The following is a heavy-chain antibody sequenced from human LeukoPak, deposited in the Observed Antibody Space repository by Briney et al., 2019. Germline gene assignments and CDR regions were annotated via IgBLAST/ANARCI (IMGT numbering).Heavy chain of an antibody. Sequence: GGSLRLSCIASGFVFSRDNMNWVRRAPGKGLEWVAHISEAIYYADSVQGRFTISRDNAKNSLYLQMSNLRAEDTAMYYCVREVGRPKTFYFDSWGPGTPVNVSS. D-gene: IGHD3-16*01. CDR1: GFVFSRDN. CDR2: ISEAI. CDR3: VREVGRPKTFYFDS. V-gene: IGHV3-48*04. J-gene: IGHJ4*02.